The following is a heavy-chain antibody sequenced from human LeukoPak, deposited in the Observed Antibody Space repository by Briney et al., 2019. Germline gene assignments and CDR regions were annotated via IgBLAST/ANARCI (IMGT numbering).Heavy chain of an antibody. V-gene: IGHV4-4*07. J-gene: IGHJ3*02. CDR1: GGFFNSYY. CDR2: IYISGST. CDR3: ARESSSTYYLDAFDM. Sequence: SETLSLTCTVSGGFFNSYYWSWIRQPAGKGLEWIGRIYISGSTNYNPSLKSRVTISVDTSKNQFSLKLTSVTAAGTAVYYCARESSSTYYLDAFDMWGQGTMVTVSS. D-gene: IGHD3-22*01.